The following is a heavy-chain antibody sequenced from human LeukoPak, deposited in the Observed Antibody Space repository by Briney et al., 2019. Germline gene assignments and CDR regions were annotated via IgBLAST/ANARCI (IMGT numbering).Heavy chain of an antibody. D-gene: IGHD5-18*01. CDR1: GFTFSSYA. CDR3: ARDLSGVTGYTYGRGIDY. J-gene: IGHJ4*02. V-gene: IGHV3-23*01. Sequence: GGSLTLSCAASGFTFSSYAMSWVRQAPGKGLEFVSSITNSGDSTYYADSVKGRFTISRDNAKTSLYLQMDSLRAEDTAVYYCARDLSGVTGYTYGRGIDYWGQGTLVTVSS. CDR2: ITNSGDST.